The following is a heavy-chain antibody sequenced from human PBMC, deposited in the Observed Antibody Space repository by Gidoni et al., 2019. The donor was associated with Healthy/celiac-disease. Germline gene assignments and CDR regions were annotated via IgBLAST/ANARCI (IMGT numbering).Heavy chain of an antibody. V-gene: IGHV6-1*01. CDR3: ARDLLQLERIGYYYYGMDV. CDR2: TYYRSKWYN. J-gene: IGHJ6*02. D-gene: IGHD1-1*01. CDR1: GDSVSSNSAA. Sequence: QVQLQQSGPGLVKPSQTLSLTCAISGDSVSSNSAAWNWIRQSPSRGLEWLGRTYYRSKWYNDYAVSVKSRITINPDTSKNQFSLQLNSVTPEDTAVYYCARDLLQLERIGYYYYGMDVWGQGTTVTVSS.